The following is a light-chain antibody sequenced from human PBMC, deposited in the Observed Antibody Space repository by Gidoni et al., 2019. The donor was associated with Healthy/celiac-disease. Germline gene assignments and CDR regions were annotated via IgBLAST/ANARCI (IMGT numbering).Light chain of an antibody. Sequence: IVMAQSPSSLPVTPGETASISCRSSQSLLHSNGYNYLDWYLQKPGQSPQLLIYLGSNRASGVPDRFSGSGSGTDFTLKISRVEAEDVGVYYCMQALQTPLTFGQGTKVEIK. J-gene: IGKJ1*01. V-gene: IGKV2-28*01. CDR1: QSLLHSNGYNY. CDR2: LGS. CDR3: MQALQTPLT.